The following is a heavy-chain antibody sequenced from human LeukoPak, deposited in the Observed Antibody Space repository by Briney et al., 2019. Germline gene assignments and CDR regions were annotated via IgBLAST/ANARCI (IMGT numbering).Heavy chain of an antibody. V-gene: IGHV6-1*01. Sequence: SQTLSLTCDISGDSVSSNSAAWNWIRQSPSRGLEWLGRTYYRSKWYNDYAISVKSRMTINADTSKHQFSLQLNSVTPEDTAVYYCAKGRWALFDCWGQGTLVIVSS. D-gene: IGHD3-10*01. J-gene: IGHJ4*02. CDR3: AKGRWALFDC. CDR1: GDSVSSNSAA. CDR2: TYYRSKWYN.